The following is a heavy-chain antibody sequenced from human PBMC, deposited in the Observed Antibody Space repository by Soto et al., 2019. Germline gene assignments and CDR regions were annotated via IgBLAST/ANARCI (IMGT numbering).Heavy chain of an antibody. Sequence: EASVKVSCKASGYTFTRYTMNWVRQAPGQRLEWMGWINPDNSNTKSSQKFQDRVIITRDTSASTAYMDLSSLRSEDTAVYYCARGIATGQLDPWGQGTLVTVSS. V-gene: IGHV1-3*01. CDR1: GYTFTRYT. CDR2: INPDNSNT. J-gene: IGHJ5*02. D-gene: IGHD2-15*01. CDR3: ARGIATGQLDP.